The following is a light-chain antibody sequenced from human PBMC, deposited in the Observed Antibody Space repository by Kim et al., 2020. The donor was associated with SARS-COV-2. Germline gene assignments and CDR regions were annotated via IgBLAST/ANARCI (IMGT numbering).Light chain of an antibody. J-gene: IGLJ2*01. CDR1: NIGSKS. V-gene: IGLV3-21*04. Sequence: SYELTQPPSVSVAPGKTARITCGGNNIGSKSVHWYQQKPGQAPVLVIYYDSDRPSGIPERFSGSNSGNTATLNISRVEAGDEADYYCQVWDSSSDHPVFGGGTQLTVL. CDR3: QVWDSSSDHPV. CDR2: YDS.